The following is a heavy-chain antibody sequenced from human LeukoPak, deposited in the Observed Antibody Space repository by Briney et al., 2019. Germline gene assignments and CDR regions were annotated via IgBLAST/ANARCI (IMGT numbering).Heavy chain of an antibody. V-gene: IGHV3-23*01. CDR1: GFTFSSYA. CDR3: AKDLEDIVVVPAAILGMDV. D-gene: IGHD2-2*02. CDR2: ISGSGGST. Sequence: GGSLRLSCAASGFTFSSYAMSWVRQAPGKGLEWVSAISGSGGSTYYADSVKGRFTISRDNSKNTLYLQMNSLRAEDTAVYYCAKDLEDIVVVPAAILGMDVWGKGTTVTVSS. J-gene: IGHJ6*04.